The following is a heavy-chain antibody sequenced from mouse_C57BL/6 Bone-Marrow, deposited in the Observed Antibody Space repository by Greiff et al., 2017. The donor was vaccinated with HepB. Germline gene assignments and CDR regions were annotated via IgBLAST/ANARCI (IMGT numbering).Heavy chain of an antibody. CDR2: IYPSDSET. CDR3: ARGWLLPFDY. CDR1: GYTFTSYW. Sequence: QVQLQQSGAELVRPGSSVKLSCKASGYTFTSYWMDWVKQRPGQGLEWIGNIYPSDSETHYNQKFKDKATLTVDKSSSTAYMQLSSLTSEDSAVYYCARGWLLPFDYWGQGTTLTVSS. V-gene: IGHV1-61*01. J-gene: IGHJ2*01. D-gene: IGHD2-3*01.